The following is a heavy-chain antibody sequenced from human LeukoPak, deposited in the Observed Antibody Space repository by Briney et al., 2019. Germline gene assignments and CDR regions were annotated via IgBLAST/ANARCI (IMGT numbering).Heavy chain of an antibody. V-gene: IGHV3-23*01. D-gene: IGHD4-23*01. CDR3: ASGGLFNSLDY. Sequence: GGSLRLSCAASGFTFDDYAMHWVRQAPGKGLEWVSAISGSGGSTYYADSVKGRFTISRDNSKNTLYLQMNSLRAEDTAVYYCASGGLFNSLDYWGQGTLVTVSS. CDR1: GFTFDDYA. J-gene: IGHJ4*02. CDR2: ISGSGGST.